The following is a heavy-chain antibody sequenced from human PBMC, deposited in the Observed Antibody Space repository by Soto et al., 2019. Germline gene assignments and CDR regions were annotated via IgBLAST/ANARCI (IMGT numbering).Heavy chain of an antibody. V-gene: IGHV3-30*18. CDR1: GFTFSDYG. CDR2: ISPDGLNK. CDR3: VKPSGWYPDY. J-gene: IGHJ4*02. D-gene: IGHD6-19*01. Sequence: QVQLVASGGGVVQPGGSLRLSCAVSGFTFSDYGMHWVRQAPGKVLEWVAVISPDGLNKYYPDSLRGRFTISRDNSKNTLYLQMSSLRGEDTAVYYCVKPSGWYPDYWGQGTHVTVSS.